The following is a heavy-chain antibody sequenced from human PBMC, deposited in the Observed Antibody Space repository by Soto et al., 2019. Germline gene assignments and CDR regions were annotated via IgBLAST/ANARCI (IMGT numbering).Heavy chain of an antibody. D-gene: IGHD1-1*01. V-gene: IGHV4-39*01. CDR2: IFYRGSI. J-gene: IGHJ4*02. Sequence: QLQLQESGPGLVKPSDTLSLTCTVSGASLSSSSNFWGYIRQAPGKGLEWIGSIFYRGSIYYSPALKSRVALSIDAAKSQVSLRLRSVTAADTAVYSCVRNVLGSATNSFDYWGQGTLVSVSS. CDR1: GASLSSSSNF. CDR3: VRNVLGSATNSFDY.